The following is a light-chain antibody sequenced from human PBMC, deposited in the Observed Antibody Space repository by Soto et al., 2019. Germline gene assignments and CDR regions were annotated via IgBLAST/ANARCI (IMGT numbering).Light chain of an antibody. CDR2: EVA. V-gene: IGLV2-14*01. CDR1: SSDIGAYNF. Sequence: QSVLTQPASVSGSPGQSITISCTGTSSDIGAYNFVSWYQHHPGKAPKILIYEVAYRPSGISNRFSGSKSANTASLTISGLQAEDEADYFCTSYRSATTPPYVFGSGTKVTIL. J-gene: IGLJ1*01. CDR3: TSYRSATTPPYV.